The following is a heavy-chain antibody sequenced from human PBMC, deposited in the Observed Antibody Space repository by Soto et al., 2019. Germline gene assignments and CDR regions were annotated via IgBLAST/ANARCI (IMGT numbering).Heavy chain of an antibody. CDR3: AKTAAARPNLYLDS. V-gene: IGHV3-23*01. CDR1: GFTFSSSA. D-gene: IGHD6-6*01. J-gene: IGHJ5*01. CDR2: ISDSGGGT. Sequence: PGVSLRLSSAAPGFTFSSSAVSWARQAPGKGLEWVSVISDSGGGTYYTDSVKGRFTISKDKSKNTLYLQMNSLRVEDTAVFYCAKTAAARPNLYLDSWGQGTLVTVSS.